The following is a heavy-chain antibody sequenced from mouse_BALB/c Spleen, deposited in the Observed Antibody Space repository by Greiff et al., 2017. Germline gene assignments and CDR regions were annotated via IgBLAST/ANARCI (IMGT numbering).Heavy chain of an antibody. CDR2: IHPSGSET. CDR1: GYSFTSYW. D-gene: IGHD1-1*01. CDR3: ARFYYYGSSD. Sequence: VQLQQSGAELVRPGASVKLSCKASGYSFTSYWMNWVKQRPGQGLEWIGMIHPSGSETRLNQKFKDKATLTVDKSSSTAYMQLSSPTSEDSAVYYCARFYYYGSSDWGQGTTLTVSS. J-gene: IGHJ2*01. V-gene: IGHV1-61*01.